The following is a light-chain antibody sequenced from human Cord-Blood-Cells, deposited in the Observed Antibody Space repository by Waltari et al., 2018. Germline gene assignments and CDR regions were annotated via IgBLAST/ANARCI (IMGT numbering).Light chain of an antibody. CDR1: SSDVGGYNY. CDR2: DVI. Sequence: QSALTQPASVSGSPGQSITIPCTGTSSDVGGYNYVSWYQQHPGKATKLMIYDVINRPSGVSNRFSGSKSGNTAYLTISGLQAEDEADYYCSSYTSSSTLVVFGGGTKLTVL. J-gene: IGLJ2*01. V-gene: IGLV2-14*01. CDR3: SSYTSSSTLVV.